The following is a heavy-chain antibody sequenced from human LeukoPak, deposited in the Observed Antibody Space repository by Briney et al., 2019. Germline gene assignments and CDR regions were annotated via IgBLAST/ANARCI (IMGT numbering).Heavy chain of an antibody. V-gene: IGHV3-33*01. CDR1: GFTFSSYG. Sequence: SGGSLRLSCAASGFTFSSYGMHWVRQAPGKGLEWVAVIWYDGSNKYYADSVKGRFTISRDNSKNTLYLQMNSLRAEDTAVYYCARGGIVVVPAAPGASRFDPWGQGTLVTVSS. D-gene: IGHD2-2*01. J-gene: IGHJ5*02. CDR2: IWYDGSNK. CDR3: ARGGIVVVPAAPGASRFDP.